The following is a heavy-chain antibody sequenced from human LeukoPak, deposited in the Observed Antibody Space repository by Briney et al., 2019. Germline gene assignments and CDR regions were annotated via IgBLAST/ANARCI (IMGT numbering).Heavy chain of an antibody. D-gene: IGHD6-19*01. V-gene: IGHV5-10-1*04. Sequence: GESLKISCKVSGYSFSTYWITWVRQMPGGALEWMGRIRPSDSEPNYSPSFQGQVTISADKSISTANLQWSSLKASDTAMYYCARRIGSGWYDYWGQGTLVTVSS. CDR1: GYSFSTYW. CDR3: ARRIGSGWYDY. CDR2: IRPSDSEP. J-gene: IGHJ4*02.